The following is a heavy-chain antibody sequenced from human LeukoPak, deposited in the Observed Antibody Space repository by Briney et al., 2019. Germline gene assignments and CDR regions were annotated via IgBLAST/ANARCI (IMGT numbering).Heavy chain of an antibody. CDR1: GYTFSGHY. V-gene: IGHV1-2*02. J-gene: IGHJ4*02. CDR3: ASCYYDSSGYYYFDY. Sequence: GASVKVSFKASGYTFSGHYMHWVRQAPGQGLEWMGWIKPSSGATNYAQKFRGRVTMTRDTSNRTSYMKLSRLRSDDTALYYCASCYYDSSGYYYFDYWGQGTLVTVSS. D-gene: IGHD3-22*01. CDR2: IKPSSGAT.